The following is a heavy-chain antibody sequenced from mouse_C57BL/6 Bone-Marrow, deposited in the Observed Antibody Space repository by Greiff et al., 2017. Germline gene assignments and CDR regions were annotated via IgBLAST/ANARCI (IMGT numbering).Heavy chain of an antibody. D-gene: IGHD2-5*01. V-gene: IGHV1-82*01. CDR2: IYPGDGDT. CDR1: GYAFSSSW. CDR3: ARGNYSNYGAY. J-gene: IGHJ3*01. Sequence: VKLMESGPELVKPGASVKISCKASGYAFSSSWMNWVKQRPGKGLEWIGRIYPGDGDTNYNGKFKGKATLTADKSSSTAYMQLSSLTSEDSAVYFCARGNYSNYGAYWGQGTLVTVSA.